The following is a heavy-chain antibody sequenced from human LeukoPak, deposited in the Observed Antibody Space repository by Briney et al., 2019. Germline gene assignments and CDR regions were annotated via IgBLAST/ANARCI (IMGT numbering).Heavy chain of an antibody. CDR2: IKQDGSEK. V-gene: IGHV3-7*01. CDR1: GFTFSSYW. D-gene: IGHD4-17*01. Sequence: GGSLRLSCAASGFTFSSYWMSWVRQAPGKGLEWVANIKQDGSEKYYVDSVKGRFTISRDNAKNSLYLQMNSLRAEDTAVYYCAREVATVTPYYYYYMDVWGKGTTVTVSS. CDR3: AREVATVTPYYYYYMDV. J-gene: IGHJ6*03.